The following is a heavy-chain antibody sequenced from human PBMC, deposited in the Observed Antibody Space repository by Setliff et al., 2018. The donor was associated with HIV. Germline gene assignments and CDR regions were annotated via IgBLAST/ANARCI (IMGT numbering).Heavy chain of an antibody. D-gene: IGHD5-12*01. CDR2: INGDDSRT. CDR3: AKVPVEMATITLLFFDY. J-gene: IGHJ4*02. V-gene: IGHV3-NL1*01. Sequence: GGSLRLSCAASGFTFNNAWMSWVRQAPGKGLEWVSTINGDDSRTYYADSVRGRFTISRDKSKNSLYLQMNSLRAEDTAVYYCAKVPVEMATITLLFFDYWGQGTLVTVSS. CDR1: GFTFNNAW.